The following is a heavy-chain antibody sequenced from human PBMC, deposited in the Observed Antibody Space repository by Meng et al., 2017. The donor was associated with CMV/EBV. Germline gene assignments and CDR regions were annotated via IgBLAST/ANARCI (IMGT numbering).Heavy chain of an antibody. D-gene: IGHD2-2*01. CDR2: ISSSSSTI. CDR3: ARDRYCSSTSCYEYYYYYGMDV. V-gene: IGHV3-48*04. Sequence: GESLKISCAASGFIFSSYSMNWVRQAPGKGLEWVSYISSSSSTIYYADSVKGRFTISRDNAKNSLYLQMNSLRAEDTAVYYCARDRYCSSTSCYEYYYYYGMDVWGQGTTVTVSS. CDR1: GFIFSSYS. J-gene: IGHJ6*02.